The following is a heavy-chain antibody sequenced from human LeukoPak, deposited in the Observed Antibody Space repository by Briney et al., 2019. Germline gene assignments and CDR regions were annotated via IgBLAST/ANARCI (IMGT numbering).Heavy chain of an antibody. CDR1: GFTFSSYE. D-gene: IGHD3-10*01. V-gene: IGHV3-48*03. CDR3: ARSQYYYGSGSPDY. J-gene: IGHJ4*02. CDR2: ISSSGSTI. Sequence: PGGSLRLSCAASGFTFSSYEMNWVRQAPGKGLEGVSYISSSGSTIYYADSVKGRFTTSRDNAKNSLYLQMNSLRAEDTAVYYCARSQYYYGSGSPDYWGQGTLVTVSS.